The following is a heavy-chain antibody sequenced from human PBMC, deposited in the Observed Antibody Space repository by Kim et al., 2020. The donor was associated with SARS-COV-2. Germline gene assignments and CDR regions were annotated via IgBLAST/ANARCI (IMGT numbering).Heavy chain of an antibody. Sequence: GRFTISRDNSKNTLYLQMNSLRAEDTAVYYCARGRDGYNFNLYYYYGMDVWGQGTTVTVSS. J-gene: IGHJ6*02. D-gene: IGHD5-12*01. V-gene: IGHV3-66*01. CDR3: ARGRDGYNFNLYYYYGMDV.